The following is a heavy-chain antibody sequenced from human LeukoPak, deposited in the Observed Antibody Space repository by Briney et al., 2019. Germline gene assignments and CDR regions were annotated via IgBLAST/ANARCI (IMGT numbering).Heavy chain of an antibody. CDR1: GFTFDDYA. D-gene: IGHD6-19*01. CDR3: AKETSSGWNPDAFDI. CDR2: ISWNSGCI. J-gene: IGHJ3*02. V-gene: IGHV3-9*03. Sequence: GRSLRLSCAASGFTFDDYAMHWVRHAPGKGLEWVSGISWNSGCIGYADSVKGRFTISRDNAKNSLYLQMNSLRAEDMALYYCAKETSSGWNPDAFDIWGQGTMVTVSS.